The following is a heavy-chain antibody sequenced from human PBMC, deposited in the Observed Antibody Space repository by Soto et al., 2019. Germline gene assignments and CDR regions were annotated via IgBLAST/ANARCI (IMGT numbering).Heavy chain of an antibody. J-gene: IGHJ4*02. CDR3: ARQIVGNRYYYDSSGYPFDY. CDR2: IIPFFGTA. D-gene: IGHD3-22*01. V-gene: IGHV1-69*12. Sequence: QVQLVQSGAEVKKPGSSVKVSCKASGGTFSSYAISWVRQAPGQGLEWMGGIIPFFGTANYEQKFQGRVTITADESTSTAYMELSSLRSEDTAVYYCARQIVGNRYYYDSSGYPFDYWGQGTLVTVSS. CDR1: GGTFSSYA.